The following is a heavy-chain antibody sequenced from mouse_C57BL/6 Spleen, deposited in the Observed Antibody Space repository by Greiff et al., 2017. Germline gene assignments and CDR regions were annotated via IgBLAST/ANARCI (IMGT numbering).Heavy chain of an antibody. Sequence: VKVVESGPGLVQPSQSLSITCTVSGFSLTSYGVHWVRQSPGKGLEWLGVIWSGGSTDYNAAFISRLSISKDNSKSQVFFKMNSLQADDTAIYYCARSPSVWDFDVWGTGTTVTVSS. V-gene: IGHV2-2*01. CDR3: ARSPSVWDFDV. J-gene: IGHJ1*03. CDR2: IWSGGST. CDR1: GFSLTSYG.